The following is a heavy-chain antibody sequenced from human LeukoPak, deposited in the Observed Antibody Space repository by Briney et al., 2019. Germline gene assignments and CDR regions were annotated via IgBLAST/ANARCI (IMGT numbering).Heavy chain of an antibody. D-gene: IGHD3-3*01. V-gene: IGHV3-23*01. CDR2: IGSGGGDI. CDR3: AKDGVRRDDY. Sequence: ETLSLTCTVSGGSISSSSYYWGWIRQAPGKGLEWVSEIGSGGGDIRYLDSVKGRFTISRDNSKDTLYLQMNSLRDEDTAIYYCAKDGVRRDDYWGQGTLVTVSS. CDR1: GGSISSSSYY. J-gene: IGHJ4*02.